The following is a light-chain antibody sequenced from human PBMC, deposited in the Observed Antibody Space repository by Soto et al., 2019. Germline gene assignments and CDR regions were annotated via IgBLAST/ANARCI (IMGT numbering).Light chain of an antibody. V-gene: IGKV3-15*01. CDR2: HAA. J-gene: IGKJ4*01. Sequence: EIVMTQSPATLSVSPGERATLSCRASQSVSNNVAWYQQNPGQAPRLLIYHAATSATGIPARFSGSGSGTDVTLTISSLQSEDFAVYYCQQYDEWPLTVGGGTNVEIK. CDR1: QSVSNN. CDR3: QQYDEWPLT.